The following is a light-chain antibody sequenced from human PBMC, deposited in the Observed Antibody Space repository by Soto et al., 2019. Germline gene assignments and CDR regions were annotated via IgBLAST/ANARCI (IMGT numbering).Light chain of an antibody. CDR1: QSVSSSY. J-gene: IGKJ1*01. V-gene: IGKV3-20*01. CDR3: QHYGNSPWT. Sequence: EIVLTQSPGTLSLSPGEGATLSCRASQSVSSSYLAWYQQKPGQAPRLLIYGASSRATGIPDRFSGSGSGTDFTLSISRLEPEDFAVYYCQHYGNSPWTFGQGTKVEFK. CDR2: GAS.